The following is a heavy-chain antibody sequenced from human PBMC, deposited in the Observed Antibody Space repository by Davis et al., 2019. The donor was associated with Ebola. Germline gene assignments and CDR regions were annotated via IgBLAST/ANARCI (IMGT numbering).Heavy chain of an antibody. Sequence: PSETLSLTCAVYGGSFSGYYWSWIRQPPGKGLEWIGEINHSGSTNYNPSLKSRVTISVDTSKNQFSLKLSSVTAADTAVYYCAGRGYYYYGMDVWGQGTTVTVSS. CDR1: GGSFSGYY. J-gene: IGHJ6*02. CDR2: INHSGST. CDR3: AGRGYYYYGMDV. V-gene: IGHV4-34*01.